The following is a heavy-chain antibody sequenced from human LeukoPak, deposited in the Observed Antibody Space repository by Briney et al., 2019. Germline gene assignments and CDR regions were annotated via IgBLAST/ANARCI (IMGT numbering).Heavy chain of an antibody. D-gene: IGHD2-15*01. CDR1: GFTLSSYE. J-gene: IGHJ4*02. Sequence: GGSLTLSCAASGFTLSSYEMNWVRQASGKGLEWVGRIRSKANSYATAYAASVKGRFTISRDDSKNTAYLQMNSLKTEDTAVYYCTSRVVVVVAATPIDYWGQGTLVTVSS. V-gene: IGHV3-73*01. CDR2: IRSKANSYAT. CDR3: TSRVVVVVAATPIDY.